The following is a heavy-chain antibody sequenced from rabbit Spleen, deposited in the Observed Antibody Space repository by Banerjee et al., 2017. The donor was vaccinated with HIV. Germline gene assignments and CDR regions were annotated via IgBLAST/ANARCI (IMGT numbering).Heavy chain of an antibody. D-gene: IGHD1-1*01. V-gene: IGHV1S40*01. J-gene: IGHJ6*01. Sequence: FWVRQAPGKGLEWIACINMVTGKSVYASWAKGRFIMSRTSSTKVTLQMTSLTAADTATYFCARGRYDYNYGMDLWGPGTLVTVS. CDR2: INMVTGKS. CDR3: ARGRYDYNYGMDL.